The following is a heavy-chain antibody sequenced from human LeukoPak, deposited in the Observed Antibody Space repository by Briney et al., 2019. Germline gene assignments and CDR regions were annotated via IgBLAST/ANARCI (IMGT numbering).Heavy chain of an antibody. CDR1: GFTFSDYY. CDR3: ARDDSGDYSLDH. V-gene: IGHV3-11*06. Sequence: PGGSLRLSCAASGFTFSDYYMSWIRQAPGKGLEWVSSISSGSSYIYYADSVKGRFTISRDNAKNSLYLQMNSLRAEDTAVYYCARDDSGDYSLDHWGQGTLVTVSS. CDR2: ISSGSSYI. J-gene: IGHJ4*02. D-gene: IGHD4-17*01.